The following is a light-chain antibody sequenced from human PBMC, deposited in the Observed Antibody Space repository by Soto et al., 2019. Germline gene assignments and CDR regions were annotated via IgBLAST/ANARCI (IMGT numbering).Light chain of an antibody. CDR1: QSISSY. V-gene: IGKV1-39*01. Sequence: DIQMTQSPSSLSASVGDRVTITCRASQSISSYLNWYQQKPGKAPKLLIYAASSLQSGVPSRFSGSGSGTDLTLTISSLQPEDFATYSCQQSYSTPITFGQGTRLEIK. CDR3: QQSYSTPIT. J-gene: IGKJ5*01. CDR2: AAS.